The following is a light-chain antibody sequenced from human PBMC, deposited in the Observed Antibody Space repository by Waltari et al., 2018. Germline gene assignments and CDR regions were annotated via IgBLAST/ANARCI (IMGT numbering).Light chain of an antibody. J-gene: IGKJ4*01. Sequence: DIQMTQSPSTLSAYVEDRVIITCRASQSVKNNLAWYQQKPGKAPKVLVHKSSRLESGVPSRFSGSGYGTEFTLTISSLQPDDFATYYCQEYDSLPVTFGGGTKVEIK. CDR2: KSS. CDR3: QEYDSLPVT. V-gene: IGKV1-5*03. CDR1: QSVKNN.